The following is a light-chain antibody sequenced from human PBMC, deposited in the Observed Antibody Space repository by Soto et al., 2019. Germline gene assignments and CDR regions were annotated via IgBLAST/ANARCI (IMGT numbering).Light chain of an antibody. Sequence: QSVLTQPPSASGSPGQSVTISCTGTSSDVGGYNYVSCYQQHPGKAPKLMIYEVSKRPSGVPDRFSGSKSGNTASLTVSGLHAEDEADYNCSSYAGSNNLVFGGGTKLTLL. CDR1: SSDVGGYNY. CDR3: SSYAGSNNLV. CDR2: EVS. J-gene: IGLJ2*01. V-gene: IGLV2-8*01.